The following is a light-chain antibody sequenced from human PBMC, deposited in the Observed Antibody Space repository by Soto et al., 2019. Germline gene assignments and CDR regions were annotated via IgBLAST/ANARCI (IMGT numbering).Light chain of an antibody. V-gene: IGKV1-5*01. CDR1: QSIISW. CDR3: HQYYSYWGP. CDR2: DAS. Sequence: DFQMPQSPSTLSSSVGDRVTITCRARQSIISWLAWYQQKPGKAPKLLIYDASSLESVVPPRFTGSESGTEFTLPVRSLQPDAFEPYYYHQYYSYWGPFGHGAKVDI. J-gene: IGKJ1*01.